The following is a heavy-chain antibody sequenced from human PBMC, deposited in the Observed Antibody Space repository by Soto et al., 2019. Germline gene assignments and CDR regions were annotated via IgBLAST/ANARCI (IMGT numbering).Heavy chain of an antibody. D-gene: IGHD3-22*01. Sequence: PGGSLRLSCAASGFTFSSYAMHWVRQAPGKGLEWVAVISYDGSNKYYADSVKGRFTISRDNSKNTLYLQMNSLRAEDTAVYYCAKAYYDSSDYPPWGQGTLVTVSS. CDR3: AKAYYDSSDYPP. CDR2: ISYDGSNK. J-gene: IGHJ5*02. CDR1: GFTFSSYA. V-gene: IGHV3-30-3*01.